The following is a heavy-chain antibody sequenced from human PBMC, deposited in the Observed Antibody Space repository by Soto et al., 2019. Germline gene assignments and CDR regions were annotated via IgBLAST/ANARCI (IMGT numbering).Heavy chain of an antibody. V-gene: IGHV4-61*01. CDR2: IYYSGHT. CDR1: GDSISSNNW. J-gene: IGHJ6*02. Sequence: SETLSLTCAVSGDSISSNNWWSWIRQPPGKGLEWIGYIYYSGHTNHNPSLKSRVTISVDTSKNQFSLKLSSVTAADTAVYYCARGIATTEMDVWGQGTTVTVSS. CDR3: ARGIATTEMDV. D-gene: IGHD6-13*01.